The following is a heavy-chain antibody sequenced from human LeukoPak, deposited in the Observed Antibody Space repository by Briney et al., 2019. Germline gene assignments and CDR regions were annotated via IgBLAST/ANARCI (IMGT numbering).Heavy chain of an antibody. V-gene: IGHV4-4*08. D-gene: IGHD3-3*01. CDR2: ISNSEST. Sequence: SETLSLTCTVSGGSISSYYWSWIRQPPGKGLEWIGYISNSESTNYNPSLKSRVSFSVDNSKNLFSLRLNSVTAADTAVYYCARDRGDYDFPFPGTYDLWGQGTMVTVSS. J-gene: IGHJ3*01. CDR1: GGSISSYY. CDR3: ARDRGDYDFPFPGTYDL.